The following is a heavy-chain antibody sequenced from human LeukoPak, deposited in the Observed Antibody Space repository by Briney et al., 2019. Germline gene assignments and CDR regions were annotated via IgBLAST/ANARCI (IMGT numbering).Heavy chain of an antibody. D-gene: IGHD1-14*01. CDR1: GGSISSYY. CDR2: IYYSGST. V-gene: IGHV4-59*01. J-gene: IGHJ3*02. Sequence: SETLSLTCTVSGGSISSYYWSWIRQPPGKGLEWIGYIYYSGSTNYNPSLKSRVTMSVDTSKNQFSLKLSSVTAADTAVYYCARDRRGAFDIWGQGTMVTVSS. CDR3: ARDRRGAFDI.